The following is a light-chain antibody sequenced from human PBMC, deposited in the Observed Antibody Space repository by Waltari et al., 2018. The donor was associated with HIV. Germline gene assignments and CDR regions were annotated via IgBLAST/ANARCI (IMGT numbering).Light chain of an antibody. CDR1: DSNITAGDD. CDR3: QSYDVTLSGPLV. V-gene: IGLV1-40*01. CDR2: GNS. J-gene: IGLJ2*01. Sequence: QSVLTQPPSVSGAPGQRVTISCTGSDSNITAGDDVHWYQHLPGTAPKLLSYGNSNRPSGVPDRFSGSRSGTSASLAITGLQAEDEADYYCQSYDVTLSGPLVFGGGTKLTVL.